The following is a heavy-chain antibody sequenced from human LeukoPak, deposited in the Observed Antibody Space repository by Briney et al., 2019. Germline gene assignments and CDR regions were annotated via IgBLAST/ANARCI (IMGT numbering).Heavy chain of an antibody. CDR1: GFSFDDHA. J-gene: IGHJ4*02. CDR2: INWNSGSR. Sequence: PGGSLRLSCAASGFSFDDHALHWVRQAPGKGLEWVSGINWNSGSRGYADSVKGRFTISRDNAKSALYLQMDRLRTEDTAFYYCVKSGRAQLGDYYDYWGQGTLVTVSS. V-gene: IGHV3-9*01. CDR3: VKSGRAQLGDYYDY. D-gene: IGHD3-16*01.